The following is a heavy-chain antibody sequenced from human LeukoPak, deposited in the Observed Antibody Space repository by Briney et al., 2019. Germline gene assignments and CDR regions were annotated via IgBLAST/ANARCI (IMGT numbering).Heavy chain of an antibody. D-gene: IGHD1-26*01. J-gene: IGHJ6*03. V-gene: IGHV4-59*01. Sequence: SETLSLTCTVSGGSISRYYWSWIRQPPGQGLEWIGYIYYSGSTSYNPSLKSRVTISLDTSRTQFSLELASVAAADTAVYYCARIRGWEGSRYYYYYYMDVWGKGTTVTVSS. CDR2: IYYSGST. CDR1: GGSISRYY. CDR3: ARIRGWEGSRYYYYYYMDV.